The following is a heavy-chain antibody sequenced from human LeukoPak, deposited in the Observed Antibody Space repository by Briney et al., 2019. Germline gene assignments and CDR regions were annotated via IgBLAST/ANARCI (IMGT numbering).Heavy chain of an antibody. J-gene: IGHJ5*01. CDR1: GFAFSFYA. D-gene: IGHD6-19*01. V-gene: IGHV3-23*01. Sequence: GGSLRLSCAASGFAFSFYAMSWLRQPPGKGLEWVSTINANSGTTSYAASVRGRFTISRDNSKNTLYLQVNTLRADDTATYYCAKPVSGGLAVTADWFHPWGQGTLVTVSS. CDR3: AKPVSGGLAVTADWFHP. CDR2: INANSGTT.